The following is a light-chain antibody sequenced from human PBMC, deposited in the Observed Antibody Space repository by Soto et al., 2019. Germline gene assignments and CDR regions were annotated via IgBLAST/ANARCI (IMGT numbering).Light chain of an antibody. J-gene: IGKJ3*01. Sequence: EIVLTQSPDTLSLSPGERATLSCRASQSVRSSLAWYQQKPGQAPRLLIYDASNRATGIPAMFSGSGSGTDFTLTISSLESEYFAVYYCQQRSNWPPEVTFCPGTKVDIK. CDR1: QSVRSS. CDR2: DAS. V-gene: IGKV3-11*01. CDR3: QQRSNWPPEVT.